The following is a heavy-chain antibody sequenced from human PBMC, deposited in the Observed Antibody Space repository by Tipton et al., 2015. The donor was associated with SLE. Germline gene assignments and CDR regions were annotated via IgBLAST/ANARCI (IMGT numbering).Heavy chain of an antibody. CDR3: AKVHIPAAGKGYFDS. CDR1: GFTFRSYA. CDR2: VSGSGVIP. Sequence: SLRLSCAASGFTFRSYAITWVRQAPGKGLEWVSSVSGSGVIPFYADSVKGRFTISRDNSKNTLYLQMNSLRAEDTAVYYCAKVHIPAAGKGYFDSWGQGTLVSVSS. J-gene: IGHJ4*02. V-gene: IGHV3-23*01. D-gene: IGHD6-13*01.